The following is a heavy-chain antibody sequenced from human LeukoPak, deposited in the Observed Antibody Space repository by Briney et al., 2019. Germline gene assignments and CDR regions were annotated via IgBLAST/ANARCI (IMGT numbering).Heavy chain of an antibody. CDR2: TSDRGDYT. V-gene: IGHV3-23*01. J-gene: IGHJ4*02. D-gene: IGHD1-7*01. Sequence: GGSLRLSCAASGFIFSTYNMNWVRQAPGKGLEWVSGTSDRGDYTYYADSVKGRFTISRDSSKNTLFLQMNSLRAEDTALYFCARKAQYNGHYPLDYWGQGTLVTVSS. CDR1: GFIFSTYN. CDR3: ARKAQYNGHYPLDY.